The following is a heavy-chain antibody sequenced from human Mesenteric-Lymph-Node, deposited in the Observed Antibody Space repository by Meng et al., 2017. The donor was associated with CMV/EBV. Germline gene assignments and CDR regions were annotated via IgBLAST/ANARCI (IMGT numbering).Heavy chain of an antibody. V-gene: IGHV4-59*01. Sequence: SETLSLTCTVSGGSISSYYWSWIRQPPGKGLEWIGYIYSSGNTNYNPSLKSRLTISLDTSKNQFSLRLTSLTAADTALYYCARGSTRDKFDPWGQGTLVTVSS. J-gene: IGHJ5*02. CDR1: GGSISSYY. CDR2: IYSSGNT. D-gene: IGHD5-24*01. CDR3: ARGSTRDKFDP.